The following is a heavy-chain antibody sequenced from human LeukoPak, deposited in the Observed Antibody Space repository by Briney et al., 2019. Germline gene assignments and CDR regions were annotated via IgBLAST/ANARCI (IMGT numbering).Heavy chain of an antibody. CDR1: GFTFSSYS. CDR3: ARGGSSGWYVDV. J-gene: IGHJ6*04. D-gene: IGHD6-19*01. V-gene: IGHV3-21*01. CDR2: ISSSSSYI. Sequence: GGSLRLSCAASGFTFSSYSMNWVRQAPGKGLEWVSSISSSSSYIYYADSVKGRFTTSRDNAKNSLYLQMNSLRAEDTAVYYCARGGSSGWYVDVWGKGTTVTVSS.